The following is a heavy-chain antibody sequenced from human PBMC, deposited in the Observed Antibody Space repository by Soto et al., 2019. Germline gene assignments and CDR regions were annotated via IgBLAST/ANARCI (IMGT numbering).Heavy chain of an antibody. D-gene: IGHD6-6*01. CDR3: AKDRIAARQAYYYGMDV. V-gene: IGHV3-64D*08. J-gene: IGHJ6*02. CDR2: ISSNGGST. CDR1: VFTFTSYA. Sequence: GGSLRLSCSASVFTFTSYAMPWVRQAPGQGLAYVSAISSNGGSTYYADSVKGRFTISRDNSKNTMYLQMSSLRAEDTAVYYCAKDRIAARQAYYYGMDVWGQGTTVTVSS.